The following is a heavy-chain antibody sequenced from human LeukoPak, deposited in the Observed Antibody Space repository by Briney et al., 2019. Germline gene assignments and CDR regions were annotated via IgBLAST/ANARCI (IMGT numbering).Heavy chain of an antibody. D-gene: IGHD1-26*01. Sequence: PGGSLRLSCAASGFTFSSYAMHWVRQAPGKGLEWVAVISYDGSNKYYADSVKGRFTISRDNSKNTLYLQMNSLRAEDTAVYYCARDESPEWELAFFQHWGQGTLVTVSS. J-gene: IGHJ1*01. CDR2: ISYDGSNK. V-gene: IGHV3-30-3*01. CDR3: ARDESPEWELAFFQH. CDR1: GFTFSSYA.